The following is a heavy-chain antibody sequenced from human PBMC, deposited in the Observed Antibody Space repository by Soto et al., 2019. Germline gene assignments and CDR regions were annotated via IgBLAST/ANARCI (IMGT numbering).Heavy chain of an antibody. CDR1: GGSISSYY. J-gene: IGHJ4*02. D-gene: IGHD3-10*01. CDR2: IYHSGSS. V-gene: IGHV4-59*01. Sequence: SETLSLTCTVSGGSISSYYWSWIRQPPGKGLEWIGYIYHSGSSNYNPSLKSRVTMSVDTSRNQFSLKLSSVAAADTAMYYCARVSGGWGSPVDQWGQGTLVTVSS. CDR3: ARVSGGWGSPVDQ.